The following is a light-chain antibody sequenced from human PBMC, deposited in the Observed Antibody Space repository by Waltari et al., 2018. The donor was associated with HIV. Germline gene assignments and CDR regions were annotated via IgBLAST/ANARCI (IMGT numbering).Light chain of an antibody. CDR2: DAS. J-gene: IGKJ5*01. CDR1: QDITNL. V-gene: IGKV1-33*01. CDR3: QQYANVPPIP. Sequence: IRMTQSPSSLSASVGDRVTITCQASQDITNLLNWYQQKPGTSPKLLIYDASTLEVGVSSRFSGSGSGTTFRFTITNLQPEDVGTFYCQQYANVPPIPFGQGTRVEIK.